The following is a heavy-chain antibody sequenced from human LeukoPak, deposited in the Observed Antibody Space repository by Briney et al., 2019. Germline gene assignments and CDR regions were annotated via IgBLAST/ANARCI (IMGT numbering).Heavy chain of an antibody. CDR3: ARDYDIFTGYSIGYYFDY. CDR2: ISYDGSNK. CDR1: GFTLDSHG. J-gene: IGHJ4*02. D-gene: IGHD3-9*01. Sequence: GGSLRLSCAVSGFTLDSHGMHWVRQAPGKGLEWVAVISYDGSNKYYADSVKGRFTISRDNSKNTLYLQMDSLRAEDTAVYYCARDYDIFTGYSIGYYFDYWGQGTLVPVSS. V-gene: IGHV3-30*03.